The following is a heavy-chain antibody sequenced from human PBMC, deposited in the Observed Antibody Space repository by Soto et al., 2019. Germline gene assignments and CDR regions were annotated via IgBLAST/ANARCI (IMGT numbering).Heavy chain of an antibody. J-gene: IGHJ6*02. D-gene: IGHD1-1*01. V-gene: IGHV3-48*02. CDR2: ISSSGTTI. CDR1: GFTFSNYN. CDR3: ARDGATSLTTYFYGMDV. Sequence: VQLLESGGGLVQPGGSLRLSCAASGFTFSNYNMNWVRQAPGKGLEWVSYISSSGTTIYNADSVKGRFTISRDNVKNSMYLQMNSLRDEDTAVYFCARDGATSLTTYFYGMDVWGQGTTVTVSS.